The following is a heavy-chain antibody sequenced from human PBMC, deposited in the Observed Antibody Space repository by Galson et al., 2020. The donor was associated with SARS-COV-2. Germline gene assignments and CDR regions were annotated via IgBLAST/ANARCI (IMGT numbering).Heavy chain of an antibody. J-gene: IGHJ4*02. CDR2: ISSSGSTI. V-gene: IGHV3-11*01. CDR3: ARQQRGPMVRGVIIDFDY. CDR1: GFTFSDYY. Sequence: KIGESLKISCAASGFTFSDYYMSWLRQAPGKGLEWVSYISSSGSTIYYADSVKGRFTVSRDNAKNSLYLQMNSLRAEDTAVYYCARQQRGPMVRGVIIDFDYWGQGTLVTVSS. D-gene: IGHD3-10*01.